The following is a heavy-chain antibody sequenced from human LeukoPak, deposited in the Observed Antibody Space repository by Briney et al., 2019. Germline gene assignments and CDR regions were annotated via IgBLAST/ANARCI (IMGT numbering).Heavy chain of an antibody. CDR3: ARDPLSGYYSYYYYYMDV. V-gene: IGHV1-18*01. CDR2: ISAYNGNT. CDR1: GYTFTSYG. Sequence: EASVKVSCKASGYTFTSYGISWVRQAPGQGLEWMGWISAYNGNTNYAQKLQGRVTTTTDTSTSTAYMELRSLRSDDTAVYYCARDPLSGYYSYYYYYMDVLGKGTTVTVSS. D-gene: IGHD3-22*01. J-gene: IGHJ6*03.